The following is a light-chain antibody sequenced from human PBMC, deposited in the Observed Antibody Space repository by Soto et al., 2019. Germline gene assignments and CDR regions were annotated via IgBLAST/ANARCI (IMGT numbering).Light chain of an antibody. J-gene: IGLJ2*01. V-gene: IGLV2-23*02. CDR3: CSYAGSQVV. Sequence: QSALTQPASVSGSPGQSITISCTGTSSDVGSYNLVSWYQQHPGKAPKLMIYEVSKRPSGVSNRFSGSKSGNTASLTISGLQAEDEGDYYCCSYAGSQVVFGGGTKVTAL. CDR1: SSDVGSYNL. CDR2: EVS.